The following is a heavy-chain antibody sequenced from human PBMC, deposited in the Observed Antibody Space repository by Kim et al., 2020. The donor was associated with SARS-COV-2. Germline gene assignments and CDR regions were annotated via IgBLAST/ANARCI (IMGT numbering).Heavy chain of an antibody. CDR3: ARENGRMAAATNNWFDP. J-gene: IGHJ5*02. Sequence: ASVKVSCKASGYTFTSYGISWVRQAPGQGLEWMGWISAYNGNTNYAQKLQGRVTMTTDTSTSTAYMELRSLRSDDTAVYYCARENGRMAAATNNWFDPWGQGTLVTVSS. V-gene: IGHV1-18*01. D-gene: IGHD6-13*01. CDR2: ISAYNGNT. CDR1: GYTFTSYG.